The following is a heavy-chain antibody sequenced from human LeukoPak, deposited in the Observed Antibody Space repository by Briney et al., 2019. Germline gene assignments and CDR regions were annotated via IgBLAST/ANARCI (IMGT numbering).Heavy chain of an antibody. CDR3: ARDLTGTDAFDI. CDR1: GYTFTGYY. CDR2: INPNGGGT. V-gene: IGHV1-2*02. J-gene: IGHJ3*02. Sequence: GASVKVSCKASGYTFTGYYMHWVRQAPGQGLEWMGWINPNGGGTNYAQKFQGRVTMTRDTSISTAYMELSRLRSDDTAVYYCARDLTGTDAFDIWGQGTMVTVSS. D-gene: IGHD3-9*01.